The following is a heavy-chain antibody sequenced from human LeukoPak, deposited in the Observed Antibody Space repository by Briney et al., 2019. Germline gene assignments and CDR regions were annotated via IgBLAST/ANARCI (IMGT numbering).Heavy chain of an antibody. CDR2: INHSGST. Sequence: PSETLSLTCAVYGGSFSGYYWSWIRQPPGKGLEWIGEINHSGSTNCNPSLKSRVTISVDTSKNQFSLKLSSVTAADTAVYYCARGGPYDFWSGYQRPPYYYYGMDVWGQGTTVTVSS. CDR1: GGSFSGYY. D-gene: IGHD3-3*01. J-gene: IGHJ6*02. V-gene: IGHV4-34*01. CDR3: ARGGPYDFWSGYQRPPYYYYGMDV.